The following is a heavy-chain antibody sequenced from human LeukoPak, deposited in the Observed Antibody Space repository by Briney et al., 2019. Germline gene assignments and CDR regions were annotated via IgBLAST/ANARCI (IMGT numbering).Heavy chain of an antibody. J-gene: IGHJ4*02. CDR3: ARGRSDCSGGSCYSNYFDY. D-gene: IGHD2-15*01. Sequence: ASVKVSCKASGYTFTSYGISWVRQAPGQGLEWMGWISAYNGNTNYAQKLQGRVTMTTDTSTSTAYMELRSLRSDDTAVYYCARGRSDCSGGSCYSNYFDYWDQGTLVTVSS. CDR1: GYTFTSYG. CDR2: ISAYNGNT. V-gene: IGHV1-18*01.